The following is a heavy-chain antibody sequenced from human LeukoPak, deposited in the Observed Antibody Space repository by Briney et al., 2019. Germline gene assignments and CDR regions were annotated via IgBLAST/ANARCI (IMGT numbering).Heavy chain of an antibody. V-gene: IGHV3-11*01. CDR2: IGRSGTTI. CDR1: GFTFSDYY. D-gene: IGHD5-24*01. Sequence: PGGSLRLSCAASGFTFSDYYMSWIRQVPGKGLEWVSYIGRSGTTIHYADSVKGRFTISWDNAKKSLYLQMNSLIAEDTAVYYCAKSGYNRFDYWGQGTRVTVSS. CDR3: AKSGYNRFDY. J-gene: IGHJ4*02.